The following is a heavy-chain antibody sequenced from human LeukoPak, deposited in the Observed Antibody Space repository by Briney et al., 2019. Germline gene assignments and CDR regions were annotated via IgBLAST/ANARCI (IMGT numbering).Heavy chain of an antibody. CDR3: ARAYSYGNDALDI. V-gene: IGHV1-2*02. J-gene: IGHJ3*02. Sequence: ASVKVSCKASGYTFTGYYMHWVRQAPGQGLEWMGWINPNSGGTNYAQKFQGRVTMTRDTSISTAYMELSRLRSDDTAVYYCARAYSYGNDALDIWGQGTMVTVSS. D-gene: IGHD5-18*01. CDR2: INPNSGGT. CDR1: GYTFTGYY.